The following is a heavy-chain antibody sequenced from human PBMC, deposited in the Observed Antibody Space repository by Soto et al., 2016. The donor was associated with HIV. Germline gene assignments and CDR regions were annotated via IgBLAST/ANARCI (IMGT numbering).Heavy chain of an antibody. CDR3: VRDPMTGYNQRPTSDY. D-gene: IGHD2-15*01. V-gene: IGHV3-74*01. CDR2: INSDGSSS. CDR1: GFTFRSYW. Sequence: EVQLVESGGRLVQPGGSLRLSCAASGFTFRSYWMHWVRQVPGKGLVWVSRINSDGSSSAYADAVRGRFTISRDNAKNTVYLQMRSLSAEDTAIYYCVRDPMTGYNQRPTSDYWGQGTLVTVSS. J-gene: IGHJ4*02.